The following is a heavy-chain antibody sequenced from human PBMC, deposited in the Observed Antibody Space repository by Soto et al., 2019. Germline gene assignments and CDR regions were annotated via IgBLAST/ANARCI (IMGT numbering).Heavy chain of an antibody. CDR3: ARLIAGYYDSSGYYGSDY. J-gene: IGHJ4*02. D-gene: IGHD3-22*01. V-gene: IGHV1-18*01. CDR2: ISAYNGNT. Sequence: ASVKVSCKASGYTFTIYSMHWVRQAPGQRLEWMGWISAYNGNTNYAQKLQGRVTMTTDTSTSTAYMELRSLRSDDTAVYYCARLIAGYYDSSGYYGSDYWGQGTLVSVSS. CDR1: GYTFTIYS.